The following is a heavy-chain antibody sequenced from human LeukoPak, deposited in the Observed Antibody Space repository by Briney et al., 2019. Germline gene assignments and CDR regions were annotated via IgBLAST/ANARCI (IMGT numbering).Heavy chain of an antibody. CDR2: ISSSSNI. CDR1: EFTFSSYS. D-gene: IGHD6-13*01. J-gene: IGHJ4*02. CDR3: AKGSLGSSSSPYYFDY. V-gene: IGHV3-21*04. Sequence: PGGSLRLSCAASEFTFSSYSMNWVRQAPGKGLEWVSSISSSSNIYYADSVKGRFAVSRDNAKNEMYLQMNSLRAEDMALYYCAKGSLGSSSSPYYFDYWGQGTLVTVSS.